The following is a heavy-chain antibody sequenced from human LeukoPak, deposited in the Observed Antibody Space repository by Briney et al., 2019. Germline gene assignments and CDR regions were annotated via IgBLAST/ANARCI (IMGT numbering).Heavy chain of an antibody. CDR3: ARVYDCSGGSCYSSHFDY. CDR2: IYHSGST. CDR1: GVSISSSNW. D-gene: IGHD2-15*01. J-gene: IGHJ4*02. Sequence: SGTLSLTCAVSGVSISSSNWWSWVRQPPGKGLEWIGEIYHSGSTNYNPSLKSRVTISVDKSKNQFSLKLSSVTAADTAVYYCARVYDCSGGSCYSSHFDYWGQGTLVTVSS. V-gene: IGHV4-4*02.